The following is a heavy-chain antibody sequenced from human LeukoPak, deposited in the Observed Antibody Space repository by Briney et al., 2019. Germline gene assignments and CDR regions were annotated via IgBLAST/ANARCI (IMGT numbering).Heavy chain of an antibody. CDR3: ARRTGYRHWFDP. D-gene: IGHD6-13*01. CDR2: IYYSGST. V-gene: IGHV4-39*01. J-gene: IGHJ5*02. Sequence: SETLSLTCTVSGGSISSSSYCWGWIRQPPGKGLEWIGSIYYSGSTYYNPSLKSRVTISVDTSKNQFSLKLSSVTAADTAVYYCARRTGYRHWFDPWGQGTLVTVSA. CDR1: GGSISSSSYC.